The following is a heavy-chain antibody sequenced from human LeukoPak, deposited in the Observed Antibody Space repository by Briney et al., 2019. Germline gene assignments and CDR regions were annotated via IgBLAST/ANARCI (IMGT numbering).Heavy chain of an antibody. CDR3: VRLLDSDY. J-gene: IGHJ4*02. V-gene: IGHV3-74*01. CDR1: GFTFSRYW. CDR2: ISGDGTAT. Sequence: GGSLRLSCAASGFTFSRYWMHWVRQAPGKGLVWVSRISGDGTATHYADSVKGRFTISRDNAKNMVYLQMNSLGVEDTAVYYCVRLLDSDYWGQGTLVTVSS.